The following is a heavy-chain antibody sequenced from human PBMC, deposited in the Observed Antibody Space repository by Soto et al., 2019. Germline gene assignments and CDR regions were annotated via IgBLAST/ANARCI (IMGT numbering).Heavy chain of an antibody. V-gene: IGHV3-48*02. CDR1: GFTFSSYS. J-gene: IGHJ3*02. CDR2: ISSSSSTI. D-gene: IGHD1-26*01. Sequence: GGSLRLSCAASGFTFSSYSMNWVRQAPGKGLEWVSYISSSSSTIYYADSVKGRFTISRDNAKNSLYLQMNSLRDEDTAVYYCATLVGATTWLAFDIWGQGTMVTVSS. CDR3: ATLVGATTWLAFDI.